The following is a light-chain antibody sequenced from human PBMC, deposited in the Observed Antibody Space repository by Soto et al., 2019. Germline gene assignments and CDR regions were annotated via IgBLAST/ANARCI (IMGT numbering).Light chain of an antibody. CDR3: QQLNSYPIT. CDR1: QSISSY. V-gene: IGKV1-39*01. Sequence: DIQMTQSPSSLSASVGDRVTITFRASQSISSYLNWYQQRPGKAPKFLIYATSSLQSGVPSRFSGSGSGTDFTLTISSLQPEDFATYYCQQLNSYPITFGQGTRPEI. J-gene: IGKJ5*01. CDR2: ATS.